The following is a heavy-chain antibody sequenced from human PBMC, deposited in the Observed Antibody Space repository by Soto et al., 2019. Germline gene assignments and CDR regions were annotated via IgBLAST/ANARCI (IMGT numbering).Heavy chain of an antibody. CDR1: GFTFSSYG. D-gene: IGHD3-16*01. Sequence: GGSVRLSCAASGFTFSSYGMHWVRQAPGKGLEWVAVIWYDGSNKYYADSVKGRFTISRDNSKNTLYLQMNSLRAEDTAVYYCARDGATYYFDYWGQGTLVTVSS. V-gene: IGHV3-33*01. CDR3: ARDGATYYFDY. CDR2: IWYDGSNK. J-gene: IGHJ4*02.